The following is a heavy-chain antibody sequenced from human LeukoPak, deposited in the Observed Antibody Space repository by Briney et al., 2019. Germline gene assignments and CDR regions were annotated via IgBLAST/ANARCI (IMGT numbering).Heavy chain of an antibody. CDR2: TYYTSKWYT. Sequence: SQTLSLTCAISGGSVSNDSATWNWIRPSPSRGLEWRGRTYYTSKWYTSYALSVKSRITLNADTSENQSSLQLNSVTPEDTAVYYCARRSTTKFHFWGQGTQVPVAS. CDR3: ARRSTTKFHF. CDR1: GGSVSNDSAT. D-gene: IGHD5/OR15-5a*01. V-gene: IGHV6-1*01. J-gene: IGHJ4*02.